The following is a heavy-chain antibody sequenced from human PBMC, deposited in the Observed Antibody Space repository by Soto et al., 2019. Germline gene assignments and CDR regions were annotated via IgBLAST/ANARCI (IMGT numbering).Heavy chain of an antibody. V-gene: IGHV3-30*09. J-gene: IGHJ4*02. Sequence: QVQLVESGGGVVQPGRSLRLSCAASGFIFSDYAMPWVRQAPGKGLEWVAVISYGGDNKYYADSVRGRFAISRDNLKNTLDLPMNSLNPEDTAVYHCAKARHSTSWYGLEADLWGQGTIGTVAS. CDR2: ISYGGDNK. CDR1: GFIFSDYA. D-gene: IGHD6-13*01. CDR3: AKARHSTSWYGLEADL.